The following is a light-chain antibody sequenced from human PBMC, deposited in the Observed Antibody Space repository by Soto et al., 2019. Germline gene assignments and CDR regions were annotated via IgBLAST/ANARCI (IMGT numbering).Light chain of an antibody. CDR3: SSYEASNTVV. V-gene: IGLV2-8*01. CDR1: TTDVGGYNY. CDR2: EVN. J-gene: IGLJ2*01. Sequence: QSALTQPPSASGSPGQSGTFSCTGTTTDVGGYNYVSWYQQHPGKAPKLIIYEVNKRPSGVPHRFSGSKSGNTASLTVSGLQAEDEADYYCSSYEASNTVVFGGGTKVTVL.